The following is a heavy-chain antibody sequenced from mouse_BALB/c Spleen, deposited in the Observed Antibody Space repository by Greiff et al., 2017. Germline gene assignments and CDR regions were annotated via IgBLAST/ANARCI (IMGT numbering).Heavy chain of an antibody. D-gene: IGHD1-1*01. J-gene: IGHJ3*01. CDR2: ISSGGST. CDR3: ASLYGSSYAY. CDR1: GFTFSSYA. Sequence: EVMLVESGGGLVKPGGSLKLSCAASGFTFSSYAMSWVRQTPEKRLEWVASISSGGSTYYPDSVKGRFTISRDNARNILYLQMSSLRSEDTAMYYCASLYGSSYAYWGQGTLVTVSA. V-gene: IGHV5-6-5*01.